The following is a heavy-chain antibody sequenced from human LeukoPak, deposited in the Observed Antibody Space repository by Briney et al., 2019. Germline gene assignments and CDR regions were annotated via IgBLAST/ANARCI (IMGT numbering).Heavy chain of an antibody. CDR2: IYTSGST. CDR3: ARGKGRVDH. Sequence: SQTLSLTCTVSGGSISSGSYYWSWIRQPAGKGLEWIGRIYTSGSTNYNPSLKSRVTISVDTSKNQFSLKLSSVTAADTAVYYCARGKGRVDHWGQGTLVTVSS. V-gene: IGHV4-61*02. J-gene: IGHJ5*02. CDR1: GGSISSGSYY.